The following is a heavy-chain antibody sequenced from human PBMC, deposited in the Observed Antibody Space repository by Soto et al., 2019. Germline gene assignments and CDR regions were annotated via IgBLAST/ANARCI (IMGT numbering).Heavy chain of an antibody. Sequence: ASGKAPCKPPGSTFTSYGISWGGQAPGQGLEWMGWISAYNGNTNYAQKLQGRVTMTTDTSTSTAYMELRSLRSDDTAVYYCARVVIAVAGTGAFDIWGQGTMVTVSS. D-gene: IGHD6-19*01. CDR3: ARVVIAVAGTGAFDI. V-gene: IGHV1-18*01. J-gene: IGHJ3*02. CDR1: GSTFTSYG. CDR2: ISAYNGNT.